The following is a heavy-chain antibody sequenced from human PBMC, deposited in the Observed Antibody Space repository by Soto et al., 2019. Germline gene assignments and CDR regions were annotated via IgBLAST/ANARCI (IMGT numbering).Heavy chain of an antibody. CDR3: ERVCGGDCGNAFDV. J-gene: IGHJ3*01. D-gene: IGHD2-21*02. Sequence: QVQLVESGGGVVQPGRSLRLSCAASGFTFSAYGIHWVRQAPGKGLEWVARISFDSRYKLYVYSMQGRLTISRENSRNTVYLQMDSLRAEDTAVYHCERVCGGDCGNAFDVWGQGRVVTVSS. CDR2: ISFDSRYK. CDR1: GFTFSAYG. V-gene: IGHV3-33*05.